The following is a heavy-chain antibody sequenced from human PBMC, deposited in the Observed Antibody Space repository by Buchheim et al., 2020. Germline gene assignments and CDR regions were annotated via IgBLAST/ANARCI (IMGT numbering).Heavy chain of an antibody. J-gene: IGHJ4*02. CDR2: ISYDGTYK. V-gene: IGHV3-30-3*01. D-gene: IGHD2-2*01. CDR3: ARDGTIARAGLDY. CDR1: GFTFSTSA. Sequence: QLVEFGGGVVQPGRSLTLSCAASGFTFSTSAIHWVRQAPGKGLEWVALISYDGTYKFYADSVKGRFTISRDNSKNTLYLQINSLRAEDTAVYYCARDGTIARAGLDYWGQGTL.